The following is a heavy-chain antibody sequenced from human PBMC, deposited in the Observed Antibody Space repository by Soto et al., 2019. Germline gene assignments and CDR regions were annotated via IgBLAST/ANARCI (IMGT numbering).Heavy chain of an antibody. CDR3: ARGGAMGVDY. J-gene: IGHJ4*02. V-gene: IGHV3-74*01. CDR2: IYFDGITT. Sequence: GGSLRLSCTASGFTFNTHWMHWVRQAPGKGLVWVSRIYFDGITTNYADSVKGRLTVSRDNAKNTVYLHVNTLRGEDTAVYYCARGGAMGVDYWGQGTLVTVSS. D-gene: IGHD1-26*01. CDR1: GFTFNTHW.